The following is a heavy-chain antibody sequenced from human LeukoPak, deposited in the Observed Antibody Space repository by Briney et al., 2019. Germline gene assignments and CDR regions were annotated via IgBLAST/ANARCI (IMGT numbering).Heavy chain of an antibody. CDR3: ATTGPFGVEGSFDL. CDR1: GYTLTELS. D-gene: IGHD3-3*01. CDR2: FDPEDGET. Sequence: GASVKVSCKVSGYTLTELSMHWVRQAPGKGLEWMGGFDPEDGETIYAQKFQGRVTMTEDTSTDTAYMELSSLRSEGTAVYYCATTGPFGVEGSFDLWGRGTLVTVSS. J-gene: IGHJ2*01. V-gene: IGHV1-24*01.